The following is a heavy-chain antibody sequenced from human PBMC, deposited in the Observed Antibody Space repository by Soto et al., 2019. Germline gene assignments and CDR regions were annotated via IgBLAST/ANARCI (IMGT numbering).Heavy chain of an antibody. CDR3: ARGSGWYTYSSYYGMDA. CDR2: IYHSGST. D-gene: IGHD6-19*01. CDR1: GGSISSSNW. V-gene: IGHV4-4*02. J-gene: IGHJ6*02. Sequence: SETLSLTCAVSGGSISSSNWWSWVRQPPGKGLEWSGEIYHSGSTNYNPSLKSRVTISVDKSKNQFSLKLSSVTAADTAVYYCARGSGWYTYSSYYGMDALGQVNTLPVSS.